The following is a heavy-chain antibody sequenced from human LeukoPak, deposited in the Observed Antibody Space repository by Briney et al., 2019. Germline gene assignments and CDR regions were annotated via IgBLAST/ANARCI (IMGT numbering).Heavy chain of an antibody. CDR3: ARDIILGVPAAMHRWFDP. D-gene: IGHD2-2*01. V-gene: IGHV7-4-1*02. CDR2: INTNTGNP. Sequence: GTSVKVSCKASGYTFTSYAMNWVRQAPGQGLEWMGWINTNTGNPTYAQGFTGRFVFSLDTSVSTAYLQISSLKAEDTAVYYCARDIILGVPAAMHRWFDPWGQGTLVTVSS. J-gene: IGHJ5*02. CDR1: GYTFTSYA.